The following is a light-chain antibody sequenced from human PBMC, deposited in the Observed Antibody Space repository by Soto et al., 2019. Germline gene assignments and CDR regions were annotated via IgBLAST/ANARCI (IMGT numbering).Light chain of an antibody. V-gene: IGLV2-11*01. J-gene: IGLJ1*01. CDR3: CSSAGSHTYV. CDR2: DVT. CDR1: SSDVGGYDS. Sequence: QSALTQPRSVSGSPGQSVTISCTGTSSDVGGYDSVSWYQQHPGQAPKLMIYDVTGRPSGVPDRFSASKSGNTASLTISGLQAEDEADYYCCSSAGSHTYVFGTGTKVTV.